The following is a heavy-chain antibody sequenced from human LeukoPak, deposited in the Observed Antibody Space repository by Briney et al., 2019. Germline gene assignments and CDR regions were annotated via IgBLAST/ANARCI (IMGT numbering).Heavy chain of an antibody. Sequence: SETLSLTCAVYGGSFSGYYWSWIRQPPGKGLEWIGEINHSGSTNYNPSLKSRVTISVDTSKNQFSLKLSSVTAADTAVYYCARGFYFDYWGQGTLVTVSS. V-gene: IGHV4-34*01. J-gene: IGHJ4*02. D-gene: IGHD3-3*01. CDR1: GGSFSGYY. CDR2: INHSGST. CDR3: ARGFYFDY.